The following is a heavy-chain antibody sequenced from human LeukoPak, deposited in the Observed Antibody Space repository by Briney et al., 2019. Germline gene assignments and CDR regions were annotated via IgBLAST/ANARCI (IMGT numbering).Heavy chain of an antibody. CDR1: GFTFSSYS. CDR2: ISSSSSYI. D-gene: IGHD3-10*01. CDR3: ARYGSGSYPPFDY. Sequence: PGGSLRLSCAASGFTFSSYSMNWVRQAPGQGLEWVSSISSSSSYIYYADSVKGRFTISRDNAKNSLYLQMNSLRAEDTAVYYCARYGSGSYPPFDYWGQGTLVTVSS. V-gene: IGHV3-21*01. J-gene: IGHJ4*02.